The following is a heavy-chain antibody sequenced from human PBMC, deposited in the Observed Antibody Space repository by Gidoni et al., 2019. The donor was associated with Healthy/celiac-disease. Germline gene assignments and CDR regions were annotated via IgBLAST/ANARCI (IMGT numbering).Heavy chain of an antibody. CDR3: ARPPDTAMGEEHYYYYYMDV. CDR1: GGTFSSYA. V-gene: IGHV1-69*01. J-gene: IGHJ6*03. Sequence: QVQLVQSGAEVTKPGSSVKVSCKASGGTFSSYAISWVRQAPGQGREWMGGLIPICGTANYAQKFQGRVTITADEATSTAYMELSSLRSEDTAVYYCARPPDTAMGEEHYYYYYMDVWGKGTTVTVSS. D-gene: IGHD5-18*01. CDR2: LIPICGTA.